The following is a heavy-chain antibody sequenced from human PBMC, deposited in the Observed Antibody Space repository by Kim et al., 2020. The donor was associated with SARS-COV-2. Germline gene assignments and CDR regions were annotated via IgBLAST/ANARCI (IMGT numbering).Heavy chain of an antibody. CDR3: ARGDHCSGGSCYYYYGMDV. D-gene: IGHD2-15*01. J-gene: IGHJ6*02. Sequence: GRFTISRENAKNSLYLQMNSLRAGDTAVYYCARGDHCSGGSCYYYYGMDVWGQGTTVTVSS. V-gene: IGHV3-13*01.